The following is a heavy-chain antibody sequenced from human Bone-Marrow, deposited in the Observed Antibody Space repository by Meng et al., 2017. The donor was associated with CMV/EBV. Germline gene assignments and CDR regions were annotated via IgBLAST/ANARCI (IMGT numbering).Heavy chain of an antibody. J-gene: IGHJ6*02. CDR3: ARDPYTYDFWSGYYGMDV. CDR1: GFTFSSYE. Sequence: GESLKISCAASGFTFSSYEMNWVRQAPGKGLEWVSSISSSSSYIYYADSVKGRFTISRDNAKNSLYLQMSSLRADDTAVYYCARDPYTYDFWSGYYGMDVWGQGTTVTVSS. D-gene: IGHD3-3*01. V-gene: IGHV3-21*01. CDR2: ISSSSSYI.